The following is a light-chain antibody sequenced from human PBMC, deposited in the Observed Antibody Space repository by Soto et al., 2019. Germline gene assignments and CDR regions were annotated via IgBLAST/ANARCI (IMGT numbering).Light chain of an antibody. J-gene: IGKJ4*01. CDR2: KAS. CDR3: QQYNSVSLLT. CDR1: QAITNN. V-gene: IGKV1-5*03. Sequence: DIHLTQSPSSLSASVGDRVTITCRASQAITNNLAWYQQKPGNPPKLLIYKASTLESGVPSRFSGSGSGTEFTLTIISLQPDDFATYYCQQYNSVSLLTFGGGTKVEIK.